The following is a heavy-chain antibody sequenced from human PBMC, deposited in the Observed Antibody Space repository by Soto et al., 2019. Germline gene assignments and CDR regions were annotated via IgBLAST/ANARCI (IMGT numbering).Heavy chain of an antibody. CDR1: GGSISSGGYY. J-gene: IGHJ5*02. V-gene: IGHV4-31*03. CDR3: ARDKNDILTGYYFGFDP. D-gene: IGHD3-9*01. CDR2: IYYSGST. Sequence: QVQLQESGPGLVKPSQTLSLTCTVSGGSISSGGYYWSWIRQHPGKGLEWIGYIYYSGSTYYNPSLKSRVTISVDTSKNQFSLKLSSVTAADTAVYYCARDKNDILTGYYFGFDPWGQGTLVTVSS.